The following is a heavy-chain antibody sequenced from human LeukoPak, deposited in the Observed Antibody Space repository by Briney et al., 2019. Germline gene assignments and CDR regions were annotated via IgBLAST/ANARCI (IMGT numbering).Heavy chain of an antibody. D-gene: IGHD6-13*01. CDR1: GFTFDDYA. J-gene: IGHJ4*02. V-gene: IGHV3-9*01. CDR3: AKSYSSSWYHFDY. CDR2: ISWNSGSI. Sequence: GGSLRLSCAASGFTFDDYAMHWVRQAPGKGLEWVSGISWNSGSIGYADSVKGRFTISRDNAKNSLYLQMNSLRAEDTALYYCAKSYSSSWYHFDYWGQGTLVTVSS.